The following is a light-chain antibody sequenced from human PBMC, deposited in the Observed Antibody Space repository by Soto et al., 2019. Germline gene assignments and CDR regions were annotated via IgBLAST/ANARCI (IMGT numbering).Light chain of an antibody. CDR1: SSDIGAYNY. CDR2: DVS. J-gene: IGLJ3*02. Sequence: QAVVTQPASVSGSPGQSITISCTGTSSDIGAYNYVSWYQQNPGKAPKLMIYDVSNRPSGVSNRFSGSKSGNTASLTISGLQAEDEADYYCSSYTSSGSRVFGGGTKLTVL. CDR3: SSYTSSGSRV. V-gene: IGLV2-14*03.